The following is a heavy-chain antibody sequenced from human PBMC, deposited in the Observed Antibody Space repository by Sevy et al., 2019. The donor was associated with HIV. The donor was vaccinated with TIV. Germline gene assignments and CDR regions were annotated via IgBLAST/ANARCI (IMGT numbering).Heavy chain of an antibody. CDR3: AIALYAYSSY. D-gene: IGHD4-4*01. V-gene: IGHV3-7*01. CDR2: KNQDGSEI. CDR1: GFTFSSFW. J-gene: IGHJ4*02. Sequence: GGSQRLSCAASGFTFSSFWMTWVRQAPGKGLEWVANKNQDGSEIHYVDSVKGRFSISRDNAKNSLNLQMNILRAEDTVVYYCAIALYAYSSYWVQGTLVTVSS.